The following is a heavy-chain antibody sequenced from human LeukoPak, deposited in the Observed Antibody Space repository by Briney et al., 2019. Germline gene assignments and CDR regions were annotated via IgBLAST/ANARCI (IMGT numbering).Heavy chain of an antibody. CDR3: ARVEGYSYGTGDYFDY. CDR2: INHSGSS. Sequence: SETLSLTCAVYGGSFSGYYWTWIRQPPGKGLEWIGEINHSGSSNYNPSLKSRVTISVDTSKNQFSLKLSSVTAADTAVYYCARVEGYSYGTGDYFDYWGQGTLVTVSS. D-gene: IGHD5-18*01. CDR1: GGSFSGYY. V-gene: IGHV4-34*01. J-gene: IGHJ4*02.